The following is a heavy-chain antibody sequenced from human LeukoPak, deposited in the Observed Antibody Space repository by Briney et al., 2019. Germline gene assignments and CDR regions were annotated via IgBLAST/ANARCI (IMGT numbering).Heavy chain of an antibody. CDR1: GFTFSSYA. Sequence: PGGSLRLSCAASGFTFSSYAMSWVRQAPGKGLEWVSAIIGSYGSTYYADSVKGRFTVSGDSFKNTLYLRMNSLRAEDTAVYYCAKALKSGDYLSNAFDVWGQGTMVTVSS. V-gene: IGHV3-23*01. CDR3: AKALKSGDYLSNAFDV. CDR2: IIGSYGST. D-gene: IGHD1-26*01. J-gene: IGHJ3*01.